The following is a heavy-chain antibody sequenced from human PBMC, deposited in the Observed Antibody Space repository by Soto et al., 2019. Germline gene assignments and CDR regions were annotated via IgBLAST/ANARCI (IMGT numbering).Heavy chain of an antibody. V-gene: IGHV3-30-3*01. Sequence: LRLSCAASGFTFSSYAMHWVRQAPGKGLEWVAVISYDGSNRYYADSVKGRFTISRDNSKNTLYLQMNSLRAEDTAVYYCASGVGIAAAGPSHNYYYYYGMDVWGQGTTVTVSS. CDR2: ISYDGSNR. J-gene: IGHJ6*02. CDR3: ASGVGIAAAGPSHNYYYYYGMDV. D-gene: IGHD6-13*01. CDR1: GFTFSSYA.